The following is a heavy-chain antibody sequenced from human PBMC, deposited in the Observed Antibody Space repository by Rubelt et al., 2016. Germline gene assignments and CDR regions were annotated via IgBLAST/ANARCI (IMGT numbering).Heavy chain of an antibody. J-gene: IGHJ4*02. D-gene: IGHD1-26*01. CDR2: IYYSGGT. CDR1: GGSISSSSYY. V-gene: IGHV4-39*01. Sequence: QLQLQESGPGLVKPSETLSLTCTVSGGSISSSSYYWGWIRQPPGKGLEWIGSIYYSGGTYYNPSLKSRVTISVDTSKNQFSLKLSSVTAADTAVYYCASNGVGATDNFDYWGQGTLVTVSS. CDR3: ASNGVGATDNFDY.